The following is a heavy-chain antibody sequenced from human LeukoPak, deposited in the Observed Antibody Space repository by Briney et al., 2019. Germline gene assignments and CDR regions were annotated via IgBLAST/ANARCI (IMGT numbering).Heavy chain of an antibody. V-gene: IGHV1-69*13. D-gene: IGHD6-13*01. J-gene: IGHJ4*02. CDR3: AKVNWGSSWPFDY. Sequence: SVKVSCKTSGGTLTTYPISWVRQAPGQGLEWMGGIIPSVGRTHYVQKFQGRVTITADESTNTAYMELSSLRFEDTAVYYCAKVNWGSSWPFDYWGQGTLVTVSS. CDR1: GGTLTTYP. CDR2: IIPSVGRT.